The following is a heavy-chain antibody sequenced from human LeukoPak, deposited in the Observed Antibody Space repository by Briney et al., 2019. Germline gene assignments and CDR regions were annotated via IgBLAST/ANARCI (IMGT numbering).Heavy chain of an antibody. CDR3: ARGIQFDY. CDR2: LNFDGSST. V-gene: IGHV3-74*01. Sequence: GGSLRLSCEASGFTFIRFWMHWVRQAPGKGLVWVARLNFDGSSTSYADSVKGRFTISRDNAKNTLYLQMNSLRAEDTAVYYCARGIQFDYWGQGTLVTVSS. CDR1: GFTFIRFW. J-gene: IGHJ4*02. D-gene: IGHD1-1*01.